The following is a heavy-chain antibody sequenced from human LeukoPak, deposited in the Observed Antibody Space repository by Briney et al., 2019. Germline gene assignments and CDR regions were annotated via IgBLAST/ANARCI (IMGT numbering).Heavy chain of an antibody. CDR2: IYDSGST. Sequence: PSETLSLTCTVSGGSISTYYWSWIRQPPGKGLEWIGYIYDSGSTNYNPSLESRVTISLDTSKNQFSLKLSSVTAADTAVYYCARGVVYDILTGYPTLDHWGQGTLVTVSS. CDR3: ARGVVYDILTGYPTLDH. J-gene: IGHJ4*02. D-gene: IGHD3-9*01. CDR1: GGSISTYY. V-gene: IGHV4-59*01.